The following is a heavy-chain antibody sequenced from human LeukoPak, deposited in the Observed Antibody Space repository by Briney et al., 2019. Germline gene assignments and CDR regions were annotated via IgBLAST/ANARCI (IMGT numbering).Heavy chain of an antibody. CDR2: INHSGST. CDR1: GGSFSGYY. V-gene: IGHV4-34*01. J-gene: IGHJ6*02. Sequence: SETLSLTCAVYGGSFSGYYWSWIHQPPGKGLEWIGEINHSGSTNYNPSLKSRVTISVDTSKNQFSLKLSSVTAADTAVYYCARVPYGSGSYSYYYYGMDVWGQGTTVTVSS. CDR3: ARVPYGSGSYSYYYYGMDV. D-gene: IGHD3-10*01.